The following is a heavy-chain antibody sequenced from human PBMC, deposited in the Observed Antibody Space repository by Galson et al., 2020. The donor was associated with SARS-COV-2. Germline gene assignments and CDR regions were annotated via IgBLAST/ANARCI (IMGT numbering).Heavy chain of an antibody. CDR2: IIPIFGTA. CDR1: GGTFSSYA. CDR3: ARDTEVDTAMGDWYFDL. Sequence: SVKVSCKASGGTFSSYAISWVRQAPGQGLEWMGGIIPIFGTANYAQKFQGRVTITADESTSTAYMELSSLRSEDTAVYYCARDTEVDTAMGDWYFDLWGRGTLVTVSS. J-gene: IGHJ2*01. D-gene: IGHD5-18*01. V-gene: IGHV1-69*13.